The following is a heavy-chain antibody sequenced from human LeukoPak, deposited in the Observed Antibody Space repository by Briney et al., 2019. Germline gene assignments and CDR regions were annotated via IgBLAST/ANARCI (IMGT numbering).Heavy chain of an antibody. D-gene: IGHD1-14*01. Sequence: GGSLRLSCAASGFTFSDYYMSWIRQAPGKGLEWVSYISSSSSYTNYADSVKGRFTISRDNAKNSLYLQTNSLRAEDTAVYYCARRYREDRYRGPLDYWGQGTLVTVSS. CDR2: ISSSSSYT. V-gene: IGHV3-11*06. J-gene: IGHJ4*02. CDR3: ARRYREDRYRGPLDY. CDR1: GFTFSDYY.